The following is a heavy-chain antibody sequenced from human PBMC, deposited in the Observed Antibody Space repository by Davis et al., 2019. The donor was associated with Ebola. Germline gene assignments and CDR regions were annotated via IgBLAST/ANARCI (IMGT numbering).Heavy chain of an antibody. Sequence: ASVKVSCKTSGYTFTSNSITWVRQAPGQGLEWMGWISAYSGNTDYSQKFQGRVTMTTDTSTSTAYMELRSLKSDDTAVYYCARVGAGLKHWGQGTLVTVSA. CDR3: ARVGAGLKH. CDR2: ISAYSGNT. D-gene: IGHD1-26*01. V-gene: IGHV1-18*01. J-gene: IGHJ4*02. CDR1: GYTFTSNS.